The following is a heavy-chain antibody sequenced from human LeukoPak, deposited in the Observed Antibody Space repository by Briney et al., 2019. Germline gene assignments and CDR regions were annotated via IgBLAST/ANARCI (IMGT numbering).Heavy chain of an antibody. J-gene: IGHJ4*02. CDR3: ARTHIPQYDFWTASI. D-gene: IGHD3-3*01. Sequence: GGSLRLSCAGSGLIVSSNYMSWVRLAPGKGLEWVSSISSISTYRHYADAVKGRFTISRDNTKNSLYLQMDSLRVEDTAVYYCARTHIPQYDFWTASIWGQGTLVAVSS. CDR1: GLIVSSNY. CDR2: ISSISTYR. V-gene: IGHV3-21*01.